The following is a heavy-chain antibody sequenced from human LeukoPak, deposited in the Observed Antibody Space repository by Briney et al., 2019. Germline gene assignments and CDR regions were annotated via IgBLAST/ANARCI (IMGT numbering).Heavy chain of an antibody. CDR2: IWYDGSNK. CDR3: ASGSKMSAAGTVDY. Sequence: GGPLRLSCAASGFTFSSYGMHWVRQAPGKGLEWVAVIWYDGSNKYYADSVKGRFTISRDNSKNTLYLQMNSLRAEDTAVYYCASGSKMSAAGTVDYWGQGTLVTVSS. J-gene: IGHJ4*02. D-gene: IGHD6-13*01. CDR1: GFTFSSYG. V-gene: IGHV3-33*01.